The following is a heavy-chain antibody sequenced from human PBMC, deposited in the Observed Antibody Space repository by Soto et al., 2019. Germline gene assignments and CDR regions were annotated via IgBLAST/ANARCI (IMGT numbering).Heavy chain of an antibody. J-gene: IGHJ1*01. D-gene: IGHD2-15*01. CDR3: ASYCSGGSCPYAEYFQH. CDR1: GGTFSSYA. V-gene: IGHV1-69*06. CDR2: IIPIFGTA. Sequence: SVKVSCKASGGTFSSYAISWVRQAPGQGLEWMGGIIPIFGTANYAQKFQGRVTITADKSTSTAYMELSSLRSEDTAVYYCASYCSGGSCPYAEYFQHWGQGALVTVSS.